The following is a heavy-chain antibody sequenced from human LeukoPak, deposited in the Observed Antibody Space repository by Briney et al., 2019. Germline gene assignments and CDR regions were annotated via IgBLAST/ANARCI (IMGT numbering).Heavy chain of an antibody. CDR2: IDTAGDT. Sequence: GGSLRLSCVASGFTFSSHDMHWVRQATGKGLEWVSAIDTAGDTYYPGSVKGRFTISRENAKNSLYLQMNSLRAGDTAVYYCARVAKTGRSYSFDYWGQGTLVTVSS. CDR3: ARVAKTGRSYSFDY. V-gene: IGHV3-13*01. CDR1: GFTFSSHD. D-gene: IGHD3-9*01. J-gene: IGHJ4*02.